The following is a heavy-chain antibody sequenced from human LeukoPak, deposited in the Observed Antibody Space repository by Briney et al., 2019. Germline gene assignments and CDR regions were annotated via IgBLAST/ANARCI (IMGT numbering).Heavy chain of an antibody. CDR1: GYTFTGYY. CDR3: ARDPDFWSGSYFDY. V-gene: IGHV1-2*02. CDR2: INPNSGGT. D-gene: IGHD3-3*01. Sequence: EASVKVSFKASGYTFTGYYMHWVRQAPGQGLEWMGWINPNSGGTNYAQKFQGRVTMTRDTSISTAYMELSRLRSDDTAVYYCARDPDFWSGSYFDYWGQGTLVTVSS. J-gene: IGHJ4*02.